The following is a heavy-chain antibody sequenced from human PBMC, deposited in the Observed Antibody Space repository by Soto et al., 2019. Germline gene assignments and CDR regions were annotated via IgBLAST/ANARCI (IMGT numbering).Heavy chain of an antibody. CDR2: ISGSGGST. J-gene: IGHJ5*02. CDR1: GFTFSSYA. CDR3: AKDPVVVAATDSLDP. Sequence: PGGSLRLSCAASGFTFSSYAMSWVRQAPGKGLEWVSAISGSGGSTYYADSVKGRFTISRDNSKNTLYLQMNSLRAEDTAVYYCAKDPVVVAATDSLDPWGHGTLVTVPS. D-gene: IGHD2-15*01. V-gene: IGHV3-23*01.